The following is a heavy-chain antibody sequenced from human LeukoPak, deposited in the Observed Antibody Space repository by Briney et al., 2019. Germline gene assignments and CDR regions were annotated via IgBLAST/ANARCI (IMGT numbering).Heavy chain of an antibody. J-gene: IGHJ4*02. Sequence: ASVKVSCTASGYTVTGYYMHWVRQAPGQGLGWMGWINPNSGGTNNAQKFQGRVTMTRDTSISTAYMELSRLRSDDTAIYYCARVKAHHLRYFDWLPDYWGQRTLVTVSP. CDR1: GYTVTGYY. CDR3: ARVKAHHLRYFDWLPDY. CDR2: INPNSGGT. V-gene: IGHV1-2*02. D-gene: IGHD3-9*01.